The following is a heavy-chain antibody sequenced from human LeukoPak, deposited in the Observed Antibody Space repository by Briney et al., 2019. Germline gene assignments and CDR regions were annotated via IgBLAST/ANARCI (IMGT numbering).Heavy chain of an antibody. CDR2: ISYSGST. V-gene: IGHV4-34*01. J-gene: IGHJ6*03. Sequence: PSETLSLTCVVDGGYFSGFYWTWIRQAPGKGLEWIGEISYSGSTKYNPSLKSRVTIEVDTSKKQISLNLSSVTAADTAVYYCAKGKAGHYHSVTDEYYYYMDVWGKGTTVIVS. CDR3: AKGKAGHYHSVTDEYYYYMDV. D-gene: IGHD3-9*01. CDR1: GGYFSGFY.